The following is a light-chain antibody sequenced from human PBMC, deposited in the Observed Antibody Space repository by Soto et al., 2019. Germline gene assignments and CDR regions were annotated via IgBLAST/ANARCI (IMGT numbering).Light chain of an antibody. V-gene: IGKV3-15*01. CDR3: QQYNNWWA. CDR2: GAS. CDR1: QSISNN. J-gene: IGKJ1*01. Sequence: EIVMTQSPATLSVSPGERATLSCRASQSISNNLAWYHQRPGQAPRLLIYGASTRATGIPARFSGSGSGTEFTLTISSLQSEDFAVYYCQQYNNWWAFGQGTRVEIK.